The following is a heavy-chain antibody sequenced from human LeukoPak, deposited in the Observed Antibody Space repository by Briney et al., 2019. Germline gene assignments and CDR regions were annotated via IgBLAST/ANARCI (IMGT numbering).Heavy chain of an antibody. Sequence: PGGSLRLSCAASGFTVSSNYMSWVRQAPGQGLEWVSVIYSGINSYYADSVKGRFTISRDNSKNTLYLQMNSLRAEDTAVYYCAREDTNSGRSYYFDYWGQGTLVTVSA. D-gene: IGHD3-10*01. J-gene: IGHJ4*02. CDR1: GFTVSSNY. CDR3: AREDTNSGRSYYFDY. CDR2: IYSGINS. V-gene: IGHV3-66*01.